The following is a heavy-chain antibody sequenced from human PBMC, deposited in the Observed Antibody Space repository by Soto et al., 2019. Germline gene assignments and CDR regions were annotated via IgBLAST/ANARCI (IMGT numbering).Heavy chain of an antibody. Sequence: QVHLVQAGAEVKKPGSSVKVSCRASGGTFNRYSSSWVRQAPGQGLEWMGRIIPMFGRTNYAQKFQGRVMITADKSANTAYMEVSGLRSEDTAMYYCATFYEGDCTTTTCYGDFDYWGQGTLVNVSS. V-gene: IGHV1-69*02. CDR2: IIPMFGRT. J-gene: IGHJ4*02. CDR1: GGTFNRYS. D-gene: IGHD2-2*01. CDR3: ATFYEGDCTTTTCYGDFDY.